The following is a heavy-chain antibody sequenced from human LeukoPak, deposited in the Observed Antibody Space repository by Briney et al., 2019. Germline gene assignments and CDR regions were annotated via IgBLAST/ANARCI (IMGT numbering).Heavy chain of an antibody. CDR1: GYRFINYW. V-gene: IGHV5-51*01. CDR3: ARPNLTSGTYYIDY. Sequence: GESLKISCKGSGYRFINYWIGRVRQMPGKGLEWMGIVFPGDSDTRYSPSFQGQVTISVDKSISTAYLQWSSLKASDTAMYYCARPNLTSGTYYIDYWGQGTLVTVSS. J-gene: IGHJ4*02. CDR2: VFPGDSDT. D-gene: IGHD3-10*01.